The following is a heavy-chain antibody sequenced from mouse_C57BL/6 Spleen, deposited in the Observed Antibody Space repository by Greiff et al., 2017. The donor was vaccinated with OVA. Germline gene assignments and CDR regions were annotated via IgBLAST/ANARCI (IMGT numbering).Heavy chain of an antibody. Sequence: VKLMASGAELMKPGASVKLSCKATGYTFTGYWIEWVKQRPGHGLEWIGEILPGSGSTNYNEKFKGQATFTVDTSYTTAYMQISSLTTEDSAVFYFSVRADGSSFDYWGQGTLVTVSA. CDR3: SVRADGSSFDY. CDR2: ILPGSGST. D-gene: IGHD3-3*01. V-gene: IGHV1-9*01. CDR1: GYTFTGYW. J-gene: IGHJ3*01.